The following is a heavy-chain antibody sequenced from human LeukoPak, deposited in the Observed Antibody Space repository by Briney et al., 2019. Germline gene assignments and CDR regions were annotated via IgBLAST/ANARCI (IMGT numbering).Heavy chain of an antibody. V-gene: IGHV3-7*03. CDR1: GFTFSYSW. CDR3: ARGLGKGSSDY. Sequence: GGSLRLSCVASGFTFSYSWMIWVRQAPGKGLEWVANINQPGSQKYHVDSVKGRFTTSRDNARNSLFLQMNSLTADDTAVYYCARGLGKGSSDYWGQGTLVTVSS. J-gene: IGHJ4*02. D-gene: IGHD6-6*01. CDR2: INQPGSQK.